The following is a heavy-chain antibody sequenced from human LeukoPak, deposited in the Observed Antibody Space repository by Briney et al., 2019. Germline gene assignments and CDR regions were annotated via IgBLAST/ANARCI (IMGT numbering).Heavy chain of an antibody. CDR3: ARDGRGVWGSYRRALFDY. Sequence: ASVKASCMASGYTFTSYGISWVRQAPGQGLEWMGWISAYNGNTNYAQKLQGRVTMTTDTSTSTAYMEQRSLRSDDTAVYYCARDGRGVWGSYRRALFDYWGQGTLVTVSS. CDR1: GYTFTSYG. V-gene: IGHV1-18*01. J-gene: IGHJ4*02. D-gene: IGHD3-16*02. CDR2: ISAYNGNT.